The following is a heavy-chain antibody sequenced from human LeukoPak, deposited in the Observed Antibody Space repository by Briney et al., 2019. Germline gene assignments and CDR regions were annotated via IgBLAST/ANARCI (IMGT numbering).Heavy chain of an antibody. CDR1: GGSFSGYY. D-gene: IGHD4-17*01. V-gene: IGHV4-34*01. J-gene: IGHJ6*02. CDR2: INHTGST. CDR3: ARDVRTVPYYYYGMDV. Sequence: SETLSLTCAVYGGSFSGYYWSWIRQPPGKGLEWIGEINHTGSTNYKPYLTSRVTISVDTSKNQFSLKLSSVTAADTAVYYCARDVRTVPYYYYGMDVWGQGTTVTVSS.